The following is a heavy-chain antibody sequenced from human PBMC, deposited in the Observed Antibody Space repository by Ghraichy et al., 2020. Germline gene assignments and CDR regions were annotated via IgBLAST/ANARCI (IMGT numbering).Heavy chain of an antibody. CDR2: IYYSGST. J-gene: IGHJ6*03. CDR3: ARVDTGSGSGYDLGYYYYYMDV. V-gene: IGHV4-59*01. D-gene: IGHD5-12*01. Sequence: SETLSLTCTVSGGSISSYYWSWIRQPPGKGLEWIGYIYYSGSTNYNPSLKSRVTISVDTSKNQFSLKLSSVTAADTAVYYCARVDTGSGSGYDLGYYYYYMDVWGKGTTVTVSS. CDR1: GGSISSYY.